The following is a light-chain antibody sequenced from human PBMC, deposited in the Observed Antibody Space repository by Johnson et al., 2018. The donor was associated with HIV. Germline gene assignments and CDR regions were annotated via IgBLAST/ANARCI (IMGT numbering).Light chain of an antibody. CDR1: SSNIGNNY. V-gene: IGLV1-51*02. CDR3: VTWDSGLSAGGV. CDR2: ENN. Sequence: QSVLTQPPSVSAAPGQKVTISCSGSSSNIGNNYVSWYQQLPGTAPKLLIYENNKRPSGIPARFSGSKSGTSATLGITGLQTGDAADYYCVTWDSGLSAGGVFGTGTQVTVL. J-gene: IGLJ1*01.